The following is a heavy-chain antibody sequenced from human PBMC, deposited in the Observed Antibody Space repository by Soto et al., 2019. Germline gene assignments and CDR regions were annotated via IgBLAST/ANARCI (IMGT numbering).Heavy chain of an antibody. D-gene: IGHD6-13*01. CDR2: IYWNDDK. Sequence: EFVLKRVSPTETLTLTFTFSGFSLSTRGVGVGWIRQPPGKALEWLALIYWNDDKRYSPSLKSRLTITKDTSKNQVVLTMTNMDPVDTATYYCAHRHSPRIAAAGDFDYWGQGLLVTVSS. J-gene: IGHJ4*02. CDR1: GFSLSTRGVG. V-gene: IGHV2-5*01. CDR3: AHRHSPRIAAAGDFDY.